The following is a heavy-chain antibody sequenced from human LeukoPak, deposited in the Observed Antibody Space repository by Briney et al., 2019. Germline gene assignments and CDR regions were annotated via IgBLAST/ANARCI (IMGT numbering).Heavy chain of an antibody. CDR2: IYYSGST. CDR1: GGSISSSSYY. CDR3: ARHVWVVKGSSWYLGWFDP. V-gene: IGHV4-39*01. Sequence: SXTLSLTCTVSGGSISSSSYYWGWIRQPPGKGLEWIGSIYYSGSTYYNPSLKSRVTICVEKNKNKYSLKLREVTAADTAVYYCARHVWVVKGSSWYLGWFDPWGQGTLVTVSS. D-gene: IGHD6-13*01. J-gene: IGHJ5*02.